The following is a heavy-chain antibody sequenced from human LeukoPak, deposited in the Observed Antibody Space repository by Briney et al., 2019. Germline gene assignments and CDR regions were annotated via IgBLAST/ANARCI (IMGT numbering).Heavy chain of an antibody. V-gene: IGHV3-33*01. CDR1: GFTFSRYG. CDR3: ARDRETYGASSPFDY. CDR2: IWFDGSNK. J-gene: IGHJ4*02. D-gene: IGHD4-23*01. Sequence: PGGSLRLSCAASGFTFSRYGMHWVRQAPGKGLEWVAVIWFDGSNKYYADSVKGRFTISRDNSKNTLFLQINSLRAEDTAMYYCARDRETYGASSPFDYWGRGTLVTVSS.